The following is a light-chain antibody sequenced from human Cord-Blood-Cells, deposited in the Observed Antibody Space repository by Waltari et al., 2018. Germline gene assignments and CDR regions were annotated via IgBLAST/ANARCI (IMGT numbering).Light chain of an antibody. Sequence: EIVMTQSPATLSVSPGERATFSCSARQSVSSNLAWYQQKPGQAPRLLIYGASTRATGIPARFSGSGSGTEFTLTISSLQSEDFAVYYCQQYNNWPPYTFGQGTKLEIK. J-gene: IGKJ2*01. CDR2: GAS. CDR3: QQYNNWPPYT. V-gene: IGKV3-15*01. CDR1: QSVSSN.